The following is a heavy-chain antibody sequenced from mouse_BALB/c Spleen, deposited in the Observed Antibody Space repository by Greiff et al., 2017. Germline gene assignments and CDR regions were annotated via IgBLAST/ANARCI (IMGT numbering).Heavy chain of an antibody. V-gene: IGHV2-4-1*01. CDR1: GFSLTSYG. J-gene: IGHJ1*01. CDR2: IWSGGST. D-gene: IGHD2-1*01. CDR3: ARNTHGNYAYWYFDV. Sequence: VQGVESGPGLVQPSQSLSITCTVSGFSLTSYGVHWVRQSPGKGLEWLGVIWSGGSTDYNAAFISRLSISKDNSKSQVFFKMNSLQADDTAIYDCARNTHGNYAYWYFDVWGAGTTVTVSA.